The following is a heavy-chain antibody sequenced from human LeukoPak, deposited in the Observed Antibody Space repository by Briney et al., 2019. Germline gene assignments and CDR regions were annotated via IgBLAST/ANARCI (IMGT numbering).Heavy chain of an antibody. CDR3: ARHHRSYPSIYYGMDV. CDR1: GGSISSYY. CDR2: TYYSGST. J-gene: IGHJ6*02. Sequence: SETLSLTCTVSGGSISSYYWSWIRQPPGKGLEWIGYTYYSGSTNYNPSLKSRVTISVDTSKNQFSLKLSSVTAADTAVYYCARHHRSYPSIYYGMDVWGQGTTVTVSS. V-gene: IGHV4-59*01. D-gene: IGHD1-26*01.